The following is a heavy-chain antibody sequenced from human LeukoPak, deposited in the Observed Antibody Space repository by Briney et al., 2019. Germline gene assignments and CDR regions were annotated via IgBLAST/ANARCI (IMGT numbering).Heavy chain of an antibody. CDR1: GSTFSSYD. D-gene: IGHD1-26*01. V-gene: IGHV3-30*03. Sequence: GRSLSLSCAASGSTFSSYDMHWVRQAPGKGLEWVAVISYDGSNRDYVDSVKGRFTISRDNAKNSLYLQMNSLRAEDTAVYYCARGERGDYWGQGTLVTVSS. CDR2: ISYDGSNR. J-gene: IGHJ4*02. CDR3: ARGERGDY.